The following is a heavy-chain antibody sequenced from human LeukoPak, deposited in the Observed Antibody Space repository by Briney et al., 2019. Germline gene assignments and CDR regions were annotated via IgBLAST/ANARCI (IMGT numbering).Heavy chain of an antibody. CDR3: ARLDIRTTWYAFDP. CDR1: GGSFNTYY. Sequence: SETLSLTCAVYGGSFNTYYWSWIRQPPGKGLEWIAEIYHDGNANYNPSLKSRVTISVDTSNNHFSLKLNSVTAADTAVYYCARLDIRTTWYAFDPWGQGTLVTVSS. CDR2: IYHDGNA. V-gene: IGHV4-34*01. D-gene: IGHD5-12*01. J-gene: IGHJ5*02.